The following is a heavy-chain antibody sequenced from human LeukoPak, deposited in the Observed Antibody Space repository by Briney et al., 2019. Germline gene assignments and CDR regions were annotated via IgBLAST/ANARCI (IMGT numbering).Heavy chain of an antibody. CDR3: ARAIGLYGADGY. J-gene: IGHJ4*02. CDR2: INPSGGST. D-gene: IGHD4-17*01. CDR1: GYTFTSYY. Sequence: VASVTVSCKASGYTFTSYYMHWVRQAPGQGLAWMGIINPSGGSTSYAQKFQGRVTMTRDTSTSTVYMELSSLRSEDTAVYYCARAIGLYGADGYWGQGTLVTVSS. V-gene: IGHV1-46*01.